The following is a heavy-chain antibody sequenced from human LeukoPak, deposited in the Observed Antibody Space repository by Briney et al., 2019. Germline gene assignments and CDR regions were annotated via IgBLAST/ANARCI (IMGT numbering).Heavy chain of an antibody. V-gene: IGHV1-18*01. CDR1: GYTFTSYD. D-gene: IGHD4-17*01. J-gene: IGHJ4*02. CDR2: ISAYNGDT. CDR3: ARDSKYYGDYVDY. Sequence: GASVKVSCKASGYTFTSYDINWVRQAPGQGLEWMGWISAYNGDTKYAQKLQGRVTMTTDTSTSTAYMELRSLRSDDTAVYYCARDSKYYGDYVDYWGQGTLVTVSS.